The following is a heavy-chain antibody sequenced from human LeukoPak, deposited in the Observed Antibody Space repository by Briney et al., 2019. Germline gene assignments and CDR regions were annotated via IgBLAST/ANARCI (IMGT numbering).Heavy chain of an antibody. V-gene: IGHV3-11*04. D-gene: IGHD6-19*01. CDR3: AKCYSSGWYGYFDY. Sequence: GGSLRLSCAASGFTFSDYYMSWIRQAPGKGLEWVSYISSSGSTIYYADSVKGRFTISRDNSKNTLYLQMNSLRAEDTAVYYCAKCYSSGWYGYFDYWGQGTLVTVSS. J-gene: IGHJ4*02. CDR2: ISSSGSTI. CDR1: GFTFSDYY.